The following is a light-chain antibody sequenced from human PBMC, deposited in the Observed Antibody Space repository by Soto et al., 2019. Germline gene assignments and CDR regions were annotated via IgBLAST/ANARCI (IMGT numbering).Light chain of an antibody. Sequence: IVLTQSLDTLSLSPGERATLSCRASQSVSSSQLVWYQQKPGQAPRLLIYAASSRATGIPDRFSGSGSGTDFTLTVSELETEDFAVYYCQHYANSVWTFGQGTKVEIK. CDR3: QHYANSVWT. CDR1: QSVSSSQ. J-gene: IGKJ1*01. CDR2: AAS. V-gene: IGKV3-20*01.